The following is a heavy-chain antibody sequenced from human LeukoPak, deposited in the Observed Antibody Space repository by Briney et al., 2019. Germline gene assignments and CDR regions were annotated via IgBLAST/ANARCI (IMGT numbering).Heavy chain of an antibody. V-gene: IGHV1-46*01. Sequence: ASVKVSCKASGYTFTNYFLHWVRQAPGQGLEWMGIINTRGGPTTYGQKFQGRVSMTFNTSTTTVYMELTNLTSKDTAVYFCAKDSYTNSRGRYFDYWGQGTLVTISS. J-gene: IGHJ4*02. CDR2: INTRGGPT. CDR1: GYTFTNYF. CDR3: AKDSYTNSRGRYFDY. D-gene: IGHD4-11*01.